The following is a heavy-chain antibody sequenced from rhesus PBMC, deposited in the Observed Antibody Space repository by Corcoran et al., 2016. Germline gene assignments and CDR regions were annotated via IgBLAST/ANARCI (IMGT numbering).Heavy chain of an antibody. CDR2: IDTNRGKT. CDR1: GYNFTRYY. Sequence: QAQLVPSGAEVKKPGASVKLSCEASGYNFTRYYINWVRTAPGQGLRWMGSIDTNRGKTGCAQKFQGVVTGTRSTCTSTVYMEVGSLRSEDTAVYYCARGVKGYFDYWGQGVLVTVSS. V-gene: IGHV1S9*01. CDR3: ARGVKGYFDY. J-gene: IGHJ4*01.